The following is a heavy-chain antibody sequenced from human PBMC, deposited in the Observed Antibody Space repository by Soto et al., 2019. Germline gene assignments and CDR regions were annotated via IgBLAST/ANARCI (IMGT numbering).Heavy chain of an antibody. D-gene: IGHD2-2*01. CDR1: GFTFSSYA. CDR3: AKDFTRNPVRYCSSTSCYSEGLFDY. Sequence: PGGSLRLSCAASGFTFSSYAMSWVRQAPGKGLEWVSAISGSGGSTYYADSVKGRFTISRDNSKNTLYLQMNSLRAEDTAVYYCAKDFTRNPVRYCSSTSCYSEGLFDYWGQGTLVTVSS. J-gene: IGHJ4*02. CDR2: ISGSGGST. V-gene: IGHV3-23*01.